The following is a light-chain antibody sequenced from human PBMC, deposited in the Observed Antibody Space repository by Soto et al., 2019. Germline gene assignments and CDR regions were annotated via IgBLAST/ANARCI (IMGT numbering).Light chain of an antibody. V-gene: IGKV1-33*01. CDR2: DAS. J-gene: IGKJ3*01. CDR3: QQYDNLPRT. CDR1: QDISNY. Sequence: DIQMTQSPSSLSASVGDRVTITCQASQDISNYLHWYQQKPGKAPKLLIYDASHLETGVPSRFSGSGSGTDFTFTISSLQPEDIATYYCQQYDNLPRTFGPGTKVDIK.